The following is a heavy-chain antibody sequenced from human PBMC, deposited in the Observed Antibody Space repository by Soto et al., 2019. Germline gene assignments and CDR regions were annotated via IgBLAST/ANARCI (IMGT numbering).Heavy chain of an antibody. CDR1: GDSISSCY. CDR3: ARITPGPIFGVVINDYHYMDV. CDR2: IYYSGST. J-gene: IGHJ6*03. D-gene: IGHD3-3*01. Sequence: SETLSLTCTVSGDSISSCYWSWLRQPPGKGLEWIGYIYYSGSTNYNPSLKSRVTMSVGTSKNQFSLKLSSVTAADTAVYYCARITPGPIFGVVINDYHYMDVWGKGTTVTVSS. V-gene: IGHV4-59*01.